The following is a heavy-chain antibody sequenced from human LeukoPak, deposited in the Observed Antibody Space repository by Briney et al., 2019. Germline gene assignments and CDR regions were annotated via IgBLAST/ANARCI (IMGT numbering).Heavy chain of an antibody. CDR3: ATPDSSGFYYFDS. CDR2: ISGSGAST. Sequence: GGSLRLSCAASGFTFSSYAMSWVRQAPGKGLEWVSVISGSGASTYDADSVKGRFTISRDNSKSTLYRQMNSLRADDTAVYYCATPDSSGFYYFDSWGQGTLVTVSS. CDR1: GFTFSSYA. V-gene: IGHV3-23*01. J-gene: IGHJ4*02. D-gene: IGHD3-22*01.